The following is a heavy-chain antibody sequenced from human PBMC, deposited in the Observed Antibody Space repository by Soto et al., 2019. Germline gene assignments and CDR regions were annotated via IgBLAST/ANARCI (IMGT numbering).Heavy chain of an antibody. D-gene: IGHD6-19*01. CDR2: IYPGDSDT. Sequence: PGESLKISCKGSGYSFTSYWIGWVRQMPGKGLERMGIIYPGDSDTRYSPSFQGQVTISADKSITTTYLQWSSLKASDTAIYYRARLFDTSGWYDYWGQGTLVTVSS. CDR1: GYSFTSYW. CDR3: ARLFDTSGWYDY. J-gene: IGHJ4*02. V-gene: IGHV5-51*01.